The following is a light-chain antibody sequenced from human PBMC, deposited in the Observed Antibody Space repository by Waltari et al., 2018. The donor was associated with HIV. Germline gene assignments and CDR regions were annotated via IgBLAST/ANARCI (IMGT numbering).Light chain of an antibody. V-gene: IGLV6-57*04. CDR3: QSYDYTIQV. Sequence: FILTQPHSVSESPGKTVIISCTRNSGDIASKYVQWYPQRPGRAPTPVIYEDNRRPSGVPDRFSGSIDSASNSAFLTISGLKTEDEAAYYCQSYDYTIQVFGGGTNLTVL. CDR2: EDN. CDR1: SGDIASKY. J-gene: IGLJ3*02.